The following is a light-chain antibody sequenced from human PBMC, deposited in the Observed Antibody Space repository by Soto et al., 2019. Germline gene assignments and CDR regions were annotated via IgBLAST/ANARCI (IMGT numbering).Light chain of an antibody. CDR2: KAS. CDR1: QSISTS. V-gene: IGKV1-5*03. J-gene: IGKJ3*01. CDR3: HPYTTYSHFT. Sequence: DFQMTQSPSTLSASVGDRVTITCRASQSISTSLAWYRQKPGKAPELLIYKASTLQSGVPSRFSGSGSGTEFTLTISSLQPDDFATYYCHPYTTYSHFTFGPGTKVDIK.